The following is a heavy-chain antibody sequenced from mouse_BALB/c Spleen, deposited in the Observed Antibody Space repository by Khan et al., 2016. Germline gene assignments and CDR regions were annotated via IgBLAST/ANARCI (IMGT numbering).Heavy chain of an antibody. D-gene: IGHD1-1*02. V-gene: IGHV1-81*01. CDR3: ARDYAQRDYFDY. CDR2: IYPGSGDT. Sequence: QVQLQQSGPELVKPGASVKMSCKASGYTFTDYVINWVKQRTGQGLEWIGVIYPGSGDTYYNEKFKGKATLTADKSSNTAYMQLSSLTSEDSAVYFCARDYAQRDYFDYWGQGTTLTVSS. CDR1: GYTFTDYV. J-gene: IGHJ2*01.